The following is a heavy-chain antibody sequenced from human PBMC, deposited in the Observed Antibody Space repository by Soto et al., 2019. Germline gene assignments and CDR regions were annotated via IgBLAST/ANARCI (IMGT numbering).Heavy chain of an antibody. J-gene: IGHJ4*02. V-gene: IGHV3-9*01. CDR1: GFTFSSYA. D-gene: IGHD3-9*01. CDR2: ISWNSGTI. Sequence: EVQLLESGGGLVQPGGSLRLSCAASGFTFSSYAMSWVRQAPGKGLEWVSGISWNSGTIGYADSVKGRFTISRDNAKNSLYLQMNSLRAEDTALYYCAKVRNYDILTGYYTNWGQGTLVTVSS. CDR3: AKVRNYDILTGYYTN.